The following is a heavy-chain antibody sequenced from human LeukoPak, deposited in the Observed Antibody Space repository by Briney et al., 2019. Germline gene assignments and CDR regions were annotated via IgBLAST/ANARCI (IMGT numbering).Heavy chain of an antibody. CDR2: FYYSGNT. CDR3: ARLRFWSGYPFFDC. J-gene: IGHJ4*02. Sequence: SETLSLTCTVSGVSISSSYWSWIRQPPGKGLEWIGYFYYSGNTNYNPSLKSRATMSVDTSKNQFSLNLRSVTAADTAVFYCARLRFWSGYPFFDCWGQGTLVTVSA. CDR1: GVSISSSY. D-gene: IGHD3-3*01. V-gene: IGHV4-59*01.